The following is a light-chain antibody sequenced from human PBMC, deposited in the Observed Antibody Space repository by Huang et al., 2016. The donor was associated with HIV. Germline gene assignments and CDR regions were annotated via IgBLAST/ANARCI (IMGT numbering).Light chain of an antibody. CDR3: QQNNNWPPLFT. CDR2: GAS. CDR1: QSVSSN. Sequence: EIVMTQSPATLSVSPGERATLSCRARQSVSSNLAWYQQKPGQAPRLLIYGASTRATGIPARLSGSGSGTEFTLTISRLQSEDFAVYYCQQNNNWPPLFTFGPGTKVDIK. V-gene: IGKV3-15*01. J-gene: IGKJ3*01.